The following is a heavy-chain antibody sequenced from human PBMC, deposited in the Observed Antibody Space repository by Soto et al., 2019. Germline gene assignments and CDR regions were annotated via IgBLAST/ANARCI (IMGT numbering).Heavy chain of an antibody. Sequence: SETLSLTCTFSVCSISSFYYYLSWIRQPPGKGLELIGYIYYSGTTYYNPSLKSRVTISLDTSKNRFSLKLSSVTAADKAVYYCELRFGKDWGQGTTVTVSS. J-gene: IGHJ6*02. CDR3: ELRFGKD. D-gene: IGHD5-12*01. CDR2: IYYSGTT. V-gene: IGHV4-30-4*01. CDR1: VCSISSFYYY.